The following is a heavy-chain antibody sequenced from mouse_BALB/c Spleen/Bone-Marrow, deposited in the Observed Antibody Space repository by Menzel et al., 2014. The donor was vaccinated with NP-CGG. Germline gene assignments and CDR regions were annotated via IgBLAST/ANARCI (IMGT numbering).Heavy chain of an antibody. CDR2: IYPGGGDT. Sequence: QVQLQQSGAELVRPGSSVKISCKASGYAFSNYWMNWVKQRPGQGLEWIGQIYPGGGDTNYNGKFKGKATLTADKSSSTAYMQLSSLTSEGSAVYFCARRDGSTYYYAMDYWGQGTSVTVSS. CDR1: GYAFSNYW. V-gene: IGHV1-80*01. J-gene: IGHJ4*01. D-gene: IGHD1-1*01. CDR3: ARRDGSTYYYAMDY.